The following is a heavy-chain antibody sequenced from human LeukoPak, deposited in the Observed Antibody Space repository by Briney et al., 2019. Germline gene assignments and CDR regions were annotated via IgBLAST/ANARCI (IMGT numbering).Heavy chain of an antibody. V-gene: IGHV1-69*13. D-gene: IGHD5-12*01. CDR2: IIPIFGTA. CDR3: ARGSGYESFDY. J-gene: IGHJ4*02. CDR1: GGTFSSYA. Sequence: ASVKVSCKXSGGTFSSYAISWVRQAPGQGLEWMGGIIPIFGTANYSQKFQGRVTITADESTSTAYMELSSLRSEDTAVYYCARGSGYESFDYWGQGTLGTVSS.